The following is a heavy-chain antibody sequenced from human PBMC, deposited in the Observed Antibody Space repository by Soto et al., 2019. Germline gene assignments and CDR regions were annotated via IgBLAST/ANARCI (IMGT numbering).Heavy chain of an antibody. J-gene: IGHJ6*02. Sequence: QVQLQESGPGLVKPSQTLSLTCTVSGGSISSGGYYWSWIRQQPGKGLEWIGYIYYSGSTYYNPSLKSRVTISVATSKNQFSLKLSSVTAADTAVYYCPREGGAFGGVWGGGMDVWGQGTTVTVSS. V-gene: IGHV4-31*03. CDR3: PREGGAFGGVWGGGMDV. D-gene: IGHD3-16*01. CDR1: GGSISSGGYY. CDR2: IYYSGST.